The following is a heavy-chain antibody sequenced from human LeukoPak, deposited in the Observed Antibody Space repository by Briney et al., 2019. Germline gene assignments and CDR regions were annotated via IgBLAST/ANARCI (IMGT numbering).Heavy chain of an antibody. J-gene: IGHJ4*02. V-gene: IGHV4-30-2*01. CDR1: GGSISSGGYS. CDR2: IYHSGST. CDR3: ARARIAAADTFDY. D-gene: IGHD6-13*01. Sequence: PSQTLSLTCAVSGGSISSGGYSWSWIRQPPGKGLEWIGYIYHSGSTYYNPSLKSRVTISVDRSKNQFSLKLSSVTAADTAVYYCARARIAAADTFDYWGQGTLVTVSS.